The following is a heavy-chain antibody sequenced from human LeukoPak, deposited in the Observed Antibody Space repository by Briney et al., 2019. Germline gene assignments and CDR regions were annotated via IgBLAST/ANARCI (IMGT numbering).Heavy chain of an antibody. J-gene: IGHJ6*03. Sequence: PGRSLRLSCAASGFTFSSYAMHWVRQAPGKGLEWVAVISYDGSNKYYADSVKGRFTISRDNSKNTLYLQMNSLRAEDTAVYYCARDSSYYYYMDVWGKGTTVTVSS. D-gene: IGHD6-13*01. CDR3: ARDSSYYYYMDV. CDR2: ISYDGSNK. V-gene: IGHV3-30*01. CDR1: GFTFSSYA.